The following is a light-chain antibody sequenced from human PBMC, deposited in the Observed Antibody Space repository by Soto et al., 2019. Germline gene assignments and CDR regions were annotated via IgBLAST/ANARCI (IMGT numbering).Light chain of an antibody. J-gene: IGLJ3*02. CDR3: SSYAGTNTQ. Sequence: QSALTQPPSASGSPGQSVTISCTGTSSDVGGYKYVSWYQQHPGKAPKLMIYEVSKRPSGVPDRFSGSKSGNTASLTVSGLQAEDEADYYCSSYAGTNTQFGGGTKLTVL. CDR1: SSDVGGYKY. CDR2: EVS. V-gene: IGLV2-8*01.